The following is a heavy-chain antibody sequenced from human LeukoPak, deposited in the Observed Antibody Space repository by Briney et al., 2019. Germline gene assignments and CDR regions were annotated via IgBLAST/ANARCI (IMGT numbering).Heavy chain of an antibody. CDR3: ARAGQQEDYYFDY. D-gene: IGHD6-13*01. CDR2: INSDGSST. J-gene: IGHJ4*02. Sequence: GGSLRLSCVASGFTFTNYAMSWVRQAPGKGLVWVSRINSDGSSTSYADSVKGRFTISRDNAKNTLYLQMNSLGAEDTAVYYCARAGQQEDYYFDYWGQGTLVTVSS. CDR1: GFTFTNYA. V-gene: IGHV3-74*01.